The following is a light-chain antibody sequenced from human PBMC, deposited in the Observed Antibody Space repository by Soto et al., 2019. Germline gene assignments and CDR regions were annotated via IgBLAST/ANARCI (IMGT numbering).Light chain of an antibody. Sequence: QSALTQPPSASGSPGQSVTISCTGTSSDVGGYNYVSWYQQHPGKAPKLMIYEVSKRPSGVPDRFSGSKSGNTASLTVSGLQAEDDADYYCISYAGSNLLYVFGTGTKVTVL. J-gene: IGLJ1*01. CDR1: SSDVGGYNY. V-gene: IGLV2-8*01. CDR3: ISYAGSNLLYV. CDR2: EVS.